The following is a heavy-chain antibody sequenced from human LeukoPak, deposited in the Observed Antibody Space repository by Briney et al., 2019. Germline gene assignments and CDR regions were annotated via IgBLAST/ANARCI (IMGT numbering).Heavy chain of an antibody. V-gene: IGHV1-46*01. CDR1: GYTFPSYF. D-gene: IGHD6-6*01. CDR2: INPTGGST. J-gene: IGHJ4*02. Sequence: TSVKVSCKASGYTFPSYFMHWVRQAPGQGLEWMGIINPTGGSTTYAQKFQGRVTMTRDTSTSTVYMELSSLRSDDTAVYYCARTAARRFDYWGQGTLVTVSS. CDR3: ARTAARRFDY.